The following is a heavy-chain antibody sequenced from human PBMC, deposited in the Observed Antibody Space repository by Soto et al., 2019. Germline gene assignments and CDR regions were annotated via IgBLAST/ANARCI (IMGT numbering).Heavy chain of an antibody. J-gene: IGHJ4*02. D-gene: IGHD1-26*01. V-gene: IGHV3-74*01. CDR2: IISDGSST. CDR1: GFTFSSYW. CDR3: TRGVSGSGTANDY. Sequence: EVQLVESGGGLVQPGGSLRLSCAASGFTFSSYWMVWVRQAPGKGLVWVSRIISDGSSTSYADCVKGRFTISRDNAKNTLYLQMNRLRAEDTAVYYCTRGVSGSGTANDYWGQGTLVTVSS.